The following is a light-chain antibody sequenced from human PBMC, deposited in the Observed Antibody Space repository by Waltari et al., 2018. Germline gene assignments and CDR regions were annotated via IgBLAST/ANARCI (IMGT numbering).Light chain of an antibody. CDR2: DAS. CDR3: QQYHDYSVYT. Sequence: DIQMAQSPSTLSASVGDRVTITCRASQSIVRWLAWYQQKPGKAPKPLIYDASTLQSGVPSRFSGSGAGTEFTLTISSLQPDDFATYYCQQYHDYSVYTFGQGTKVEIK. CDR1: QSIVRW. J-gene: IGKJ2*01. V-gene: IGKV1-5*01.